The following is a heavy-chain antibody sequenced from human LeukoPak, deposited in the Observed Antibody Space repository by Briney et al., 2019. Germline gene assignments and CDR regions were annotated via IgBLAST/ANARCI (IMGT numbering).Heavy chain of an antibody. CDR3: AKGSSSWYSRSGFDP. D-gene: IGHD6-13*01. CDR1: GFTFSSYG. V-gene: IGHV3-30*18. Sequence: PGRSLRLSYAASGFTFSSYGMHWVRQAPGKGLEWVAVISYDGSNKYYADSVKGRFTISRDNSKNTLYLQMNSLRAEDTAVYYCAKGSSSWYSRSGFDPWGQGTLVTVSS. CDR2: ISYDGSNK. J-gene: IGHJ5*02.